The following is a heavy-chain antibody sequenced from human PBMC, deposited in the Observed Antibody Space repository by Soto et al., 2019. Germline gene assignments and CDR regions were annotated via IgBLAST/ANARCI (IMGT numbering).Heavy chain of an antibody. D-gene: IGHD3-22*01. CDR2: ISDSGHYI. Sequence: EVQLVESGGGLVKPGGSLRLSCAASGFTFSTYGMNWVRKAPGKGLEWLSSISDSGHYIYYADSVKGRFTIGRDNAKNSMFLQMHSLRGEDTAVYYCARSGLALPYSASHWFDPWGHGTLVSVSS. J-gene: IGHJ5*02. V-gene: IGHV3-21*01. CDR3: ARSGLALPYSASHWFDP. CDR1: GFTFSTYG.